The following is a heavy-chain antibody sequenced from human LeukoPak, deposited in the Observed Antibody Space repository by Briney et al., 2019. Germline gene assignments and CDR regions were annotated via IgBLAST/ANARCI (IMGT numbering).Heavy chain of an antibody. Sequence: SSXTLSLTCTVSGGSISSYYWSWIRQPPGKGLEWIGYIYYSGSTNYNPSLKSRVTISVDTSKNQFSLKLSSVTAADTAVYYCARSQGIGYFDYWGQGTLVTVSS. D-gene: IGHD2-21*01. J-gene: IGHJ4*02. CDR3: ARSQGIGYFDY. CDR1: GGSISSYY. CDR2: IYYSGST. V-gene: IGHV4-59*01.